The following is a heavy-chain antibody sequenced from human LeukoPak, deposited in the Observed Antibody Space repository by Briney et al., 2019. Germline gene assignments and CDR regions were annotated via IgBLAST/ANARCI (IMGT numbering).Heavy chain of an antibody. V-gene: IGHV1-2*04. CDR3: ARVAEGAVAGTAAFDI. CDR1: GYTFTGYY. Sequence: ASVKVSCKASGYTFTGYYMHWVRQAPGQGLEWMGWINPNSGGTNYAQKFQGWVTMTRDTSISTAYMEPSRLRSDDTAVYYCARVAEGAVAGTAAFDIWGQGTMVTVSS. D-gene: IGHD6-19*01. J-gene: IGHJ3*02. CDR2: INPNSGGT.